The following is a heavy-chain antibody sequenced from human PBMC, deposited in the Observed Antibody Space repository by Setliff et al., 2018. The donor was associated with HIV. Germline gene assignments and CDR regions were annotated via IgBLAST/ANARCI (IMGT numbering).Heavy chain of an antibody. D-gene: IGHD4-17*01. V-gene: IGHV4-34*01. CDR3: ARDPPGYGDSKDY. CDR1: GGSFSGHY. Sequence: SETLSLTCAVYGGSFSGHYWSWLRQPPGKGLEWIGEINHTGSTNYNPSLKSRVTISVDTSKNQFSLKLSSVTAADTAVYYCARDPPGYGDSKDYWGQGKLVTVSS. CDR2: INHTGST. J-gene: IGHJ4*02.